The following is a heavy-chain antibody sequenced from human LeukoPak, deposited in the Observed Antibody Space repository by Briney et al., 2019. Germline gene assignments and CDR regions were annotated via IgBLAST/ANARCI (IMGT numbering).Heavy chain of an antibody. CDR1: GFTFSSYA. J-gene: IGHJ4*02. V-gene: IGHV3-23*01. D-gene: IGHD1-26*01. CDR3: AKGADYGIVGATTFDY. CDR2: ISGSGGST. Sequence: GGSLRLSCAASGFTFSSYAVSWVRQAPGKGLEWVSAISGSGGSTYYADSVKGRFTISRDNSKNTLYLQMNSLRAEDTAVYYCAKGADYGIVGATTFDYWGQGTLVTVSS.